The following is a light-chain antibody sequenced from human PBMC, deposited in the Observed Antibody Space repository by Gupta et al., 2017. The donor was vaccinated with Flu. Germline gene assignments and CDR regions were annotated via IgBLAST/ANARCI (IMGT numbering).Light chain of an antibody. Sequence: QSVLTQPPAASGTPGQRVPISCSGSSSNIGSSTVNWYQQHPGTAPKLLMYSNSRRHSAVPARFSGSKSGTSASMAISGLQAEDEADYYCAAWDDSMNGWVFGGGTKLTVL. CDR3: AAWDDSMNGWV. J-gene: IGLJ3*02. V-gene: IGLV1-44*01. CDR1: SSNIGSST. CDR2: SNS.